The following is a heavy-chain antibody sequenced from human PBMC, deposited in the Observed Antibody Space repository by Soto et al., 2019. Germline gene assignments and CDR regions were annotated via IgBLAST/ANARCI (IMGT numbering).Heavy chain of an antibody. CDR3: ARGGYSYGFYFDY. CDR2: IYYSGST. CDR1: GGSISSYY. D-gene: IGHD5-18*01. J-gene: IGHJ4*02. V-gene: IGHV4-59*01. Sequence: SLTCTVSGGSISSYYWSWIRQPPGKGLEWIGYIYYSGSTNYNPSLKSRVTISVDPSKNQFSLKLSSVTAADTAVYYCARGGYSYGFYFDYWGQGTLVTVYS.